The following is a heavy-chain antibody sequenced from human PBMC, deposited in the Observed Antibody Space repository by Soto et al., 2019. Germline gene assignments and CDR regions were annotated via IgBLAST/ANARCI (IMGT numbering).Heavy chain of an antibody. J-gene: IGHJ4*02. Sequence: EVQLVESGGGLVQPGWSLRLSCAASGFIFDDYAMHWVRQAPGKGLEWVSGISWNSGSIGYADSVKGRFTISRDNAKNSLYLQMNSLRAEDTALYYCAKDWDYDSSGDFDYWGQGTLVTVSS. CDR2: ISWNSGSI. V-gene: IGHV3-9*01. CDR3: AKDWDYDSSGDFDY. CDR1: GFIFDDYA. D-gene: IGHD3-22*01.